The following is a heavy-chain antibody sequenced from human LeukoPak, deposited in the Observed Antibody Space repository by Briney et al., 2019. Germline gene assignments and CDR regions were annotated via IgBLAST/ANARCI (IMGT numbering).Heavy chain of an antibody. J-gene: IGHJ4*02. CDR3: ARDDPSEDLSF. CDR1: GFTFNALF. Sequence: GGSLRLSCAASGFTFNALFMNWFRQAPGKGLEWVSYIGASGSPMSYADSVRGRITISRDNTKNSVYLQINSLRAEDTAVYYCARDDPSEDLSFWGQGSLVTVSS. CDR2: IGASGSPM. V-gene: IGHV3-11*01. D-gene: IGHD3-16*02.